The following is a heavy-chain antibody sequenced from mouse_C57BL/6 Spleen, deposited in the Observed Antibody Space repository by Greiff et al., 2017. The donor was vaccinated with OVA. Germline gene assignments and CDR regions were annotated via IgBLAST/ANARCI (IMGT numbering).Heavy chain of an antibody. CDR2: INPNNGGT. Sequence: EVQLQQSGPELVKPGASVKISCKASGYTFTDYYMNWVKQSHGKSLEWIGDINPNNGGTSYNQKFKGKATLTVDKSSSTAYMELRSLTSEDSAVYYYARGEYYFDYWGPGPTLTVSS. J-gene: IGHJ2*01. V-gene: IGHV1-26*01. CDR1: GYTFTDYY. CDR3: ARGEYYFDY.